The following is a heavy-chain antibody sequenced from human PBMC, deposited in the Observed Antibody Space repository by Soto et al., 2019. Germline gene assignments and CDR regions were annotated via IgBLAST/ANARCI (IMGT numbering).Heavy chain of an antibody. Sequence: EVQLVESGGGLVQPGGSLKLSCAASGFTFSDSAMHWVRQASGKGLEWVGRIRSKPNTDATAYAASVKGRFTISRDDSKKTAYLQMNSLKTEDTAAYYCTRRVDCSGGSCYSGYYYYMDVWGKGTTVTVSS. V-gene: IGHV3-73*01. D-gene: IGHD2-15*01. J-gene: IGHJ6*03. CDR1: GFTFSDSA. CDR2: IRSKPNTDAT. CDR3: TRRVDCSGGSCYSGYYYYMDV.